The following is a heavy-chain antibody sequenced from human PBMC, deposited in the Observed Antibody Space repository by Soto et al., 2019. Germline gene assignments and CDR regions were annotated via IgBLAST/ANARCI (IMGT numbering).Heavy chain of an antibody. J-gene: IGHJ6*02. CDR1: GRSISSGGYY. V-gene: IGHV4-31*03. D-gene: IGHD3-9*01. CDR2: IYYSGST. Sequence: PPETRSLTCTVSGRSISSGGYYWSWFRQHPGKGLEWFGYIYYSGSTYYNPSLKSRVTISVDTSKNQFSLKLSSGTAADTAVYYCARASGLYDIWTGPEYYYYGMDVWGQGTT. CDR3: ARASGLYDIWTGPEYYYYGMDV.